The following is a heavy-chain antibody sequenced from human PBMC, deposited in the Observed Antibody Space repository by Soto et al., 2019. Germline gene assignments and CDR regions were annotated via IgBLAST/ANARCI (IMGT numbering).Heavy chain of an antibody. CDR2: IYHSGRT. J-gene: IGHJ4*02. D-gene: IGHD2-8*02. CDR1: GDSISSDKW. Sequence: SETLSLTCAVSGDSISSDKWWSWVRQPPGKGLEWIGEIYHSGRTNCNPSLKSRVTISVEKSKNQFSLELSSMTAADTAVYYCARGGEWKFDYWGQGSLVTVSS. CDR3: ARGGEWKFDY. V-gene: IGHV4-4*02.